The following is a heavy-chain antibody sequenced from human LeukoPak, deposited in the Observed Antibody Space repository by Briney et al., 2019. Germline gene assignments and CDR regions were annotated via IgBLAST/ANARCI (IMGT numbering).Heavy chain of an antibody. CDR2: IKSKIDGGTT. J-gene: IGHJ4*02. V-gene: IGHV3-15*01. CDR3: QWFGELSFDY. Sequence: GGSLRLSCAASGFTFSNAWMSWVRQAPGKGLEWVGRIKSKIDGGTTDYAAPVKGRFTISRDDSKNTLYLQMNSLKTEDTAVYYCQWFGELSFDYWGQGTLVTVSS. D-gene: IGHD3-10*01. CDR1: GFTFSNAW.